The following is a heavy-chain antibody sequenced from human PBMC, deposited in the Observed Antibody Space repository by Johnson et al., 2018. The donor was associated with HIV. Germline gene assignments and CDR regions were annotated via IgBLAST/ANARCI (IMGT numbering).Heavy chain of an antibody. V-gene: IGHV3-23*04. D-gene: IGHD2-2*01. CDR3: AKDLGVVVPAAPGDAFDI. Sequence: EVQLVESGGGLVQPGGSLRLSCAASGFTFSSYDMHWVRQATGKGLEWVSAISGSGGSTYYADSVKGRFTISRDNSKNTLYLQMNSLRAEDTAVYYCAKDLGVVVPAAPGDAFDIWGQGTMVTVSS. CDR2: ISGSGGST. CDR1: GFTFSSYD. J-gene: IGHJ3*02.